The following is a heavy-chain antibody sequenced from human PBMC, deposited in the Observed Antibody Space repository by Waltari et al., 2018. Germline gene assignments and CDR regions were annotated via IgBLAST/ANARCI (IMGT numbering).Heavy chain of an antibody. Sequence: QVQLQESGPGLVKPSQTLSLPCTVSGGSISSGAYSWSWSRRHPGKGLGWIGYIYYRGSTYYNPSLKSRVTISVDTSKNQFSLKLSSVTAADTAVYYCARDWSTSASPLNWFDPWGQGTLVTVSS. CDR1: GGSISSGAYS. CDR3: ARDWSTSASPLNWFDP. CDR2: IYYRGST. D-gene: IGHD2-2*01. J-gene: IGHJ5*02. V-gene: IGHV4-31*03.